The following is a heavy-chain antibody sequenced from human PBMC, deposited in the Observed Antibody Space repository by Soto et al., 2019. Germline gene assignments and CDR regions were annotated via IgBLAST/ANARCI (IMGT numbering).Heavy chain of an antibody. D-gene: IGHD2-15*01. CDR3: ARGGCSDTCNSNEFDY. Sequence: EVQLVESGGGLVQPGGSLRLSCAVSGMYVTDYYMSWVRQAPGKGLEWVAVIYSGGRTFYGDSVKGRFTISRQNSNNTLYLQMSCLRSEDTAVYYCARGGCSDTCNSNEFDYWGQGTLVSVS. CDR2: IYSGGRT. V-gene: IGHV3-53*04. J-gene: IGHJ4*02. CDR1: GMYVTDYY.